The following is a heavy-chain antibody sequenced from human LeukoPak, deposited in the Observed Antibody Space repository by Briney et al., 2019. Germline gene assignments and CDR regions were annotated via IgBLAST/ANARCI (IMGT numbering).Heavy chain of an antibody. D-gene: IGHD2-2*01. Sequence: GGSLRLSCAASGFTVSSNYMSWVRQAPGKGLEWVSVIYSGGSTYYADPVKGRFTISRDNSKNTLYLQMNSLRAEDTAVYYCAKLVVPAATMYYFDYWGQGTLVTVSS. CDR1: GFTVSSNY. CDR2: IYSGGST. CDR3: AKLVVPAATMYYFDY. V-gene: IGHV3-53*01. J-gene: IGHJ4*02.